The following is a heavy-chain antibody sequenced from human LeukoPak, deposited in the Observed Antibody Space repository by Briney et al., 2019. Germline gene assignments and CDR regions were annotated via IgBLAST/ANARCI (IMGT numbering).Heavy chain of an antibody. Sequence: GGSLRLSCAASGFTFSTYAMSWVRQAPGKGLEWVSAITGSADRTHYADSVKGRFTISRDNSKNIVYLQMNSLRAKDTAAYFCARPQVVVLNPFDYWGQGTLVTVSS. J-gene: IGHJ4*02. CDR1: GFTFSTYA. D-gene: IGHD3-10*01. V-gene: IGHV3-23*01. CDR3: ARPQVVVLNPFDY. CDR2: ITGSADRT.